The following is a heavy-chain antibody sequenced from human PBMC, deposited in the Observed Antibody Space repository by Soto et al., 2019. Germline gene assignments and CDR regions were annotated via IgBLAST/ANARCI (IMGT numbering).Heavy chain of an antibody. V-gene: IGHV3-48*02. CDR2: ISSSSSTI. CDR3: SWWLSPN. J-gene: IGHJ4*02. Sequence: SLCSSRASSGFTFRYNIKNWVRQAPGKGLEWVSYISSSSSTIYYADSVKGRVTISRDNAKNSLYLQMNSLRDEDTAVYYCSWWLSPNWGQGTLVTLSS. CDR1: GFTFRYNI. D-gene: IGHD2-8*02.